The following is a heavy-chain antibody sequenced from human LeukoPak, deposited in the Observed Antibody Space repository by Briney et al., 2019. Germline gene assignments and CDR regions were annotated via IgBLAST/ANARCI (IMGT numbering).Heavy chain of an antibody. CDR2: TSGSSGNT. J-gene: IGHJ4*02. D-gene: IGHD3-22*01. V-gene: IGHV3-23*01. Sequence: GGSLRLSCAASGFTFSSYGMHWVRQAPGKGLEWVSTTSGSSGNTYYADSVKGRFTFSRDNSKNTLYLQMNSLKAEDTAVYYCARDIQVDSRASGYWGQGTLVTVSS. CDR1: GFTFSSYG. CDR3: ARDIQVDSRASGY.